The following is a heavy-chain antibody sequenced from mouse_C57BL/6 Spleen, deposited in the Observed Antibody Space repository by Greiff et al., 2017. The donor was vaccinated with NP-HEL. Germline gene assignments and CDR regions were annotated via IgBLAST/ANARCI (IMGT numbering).Heavy chain of an antibody. CDR3: ARHEATMVTHY. Sequence: EVMLVESGGGLVKPGGSLKLSCAASGFTFSSYTMSWVRQTPEKRLEWVATISGGGGNTYYPDSVKGRFTISRDNAKNTLYLQMSSLRSEDTALYYCARHEATMVTHYWGHGTTLTVSS. V-gene: IGHV5-9*01. D-gene: IGHD2-2*01. CDR2: ISGGGGNT. CDR1: GFTFSSYT. J-gene: IGHJ2*01.